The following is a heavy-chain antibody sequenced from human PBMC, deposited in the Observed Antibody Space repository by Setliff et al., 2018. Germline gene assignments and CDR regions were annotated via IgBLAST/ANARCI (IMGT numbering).Heavy chain of an antibody. Sequence: GESLKISCAASGFTFSSYAMSWVRQAPGKGLEWVSSVGVSGASSYYADSVKGRFTISRDNSKNTLYLQMNSLRAEDTAVYFCAAGTYSSGYWGQGTLVTVSS. V-gene: IGHV3-23*01. D-gene: IGHD3-10*01. CDR2: VGVSGASS. J-gene: IGHJ4*02. CDR1: GFTFSSYA. CDR3: AAGTYSSGY.